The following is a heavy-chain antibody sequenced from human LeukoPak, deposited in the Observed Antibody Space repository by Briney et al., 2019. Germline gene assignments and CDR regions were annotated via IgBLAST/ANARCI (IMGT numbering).Heavy chain of an antibody. CDR2: TYYRSKWYN. V-gene: IGHV6-1*01. J-gene: IGHJ3*02. CDR1: GYSVSSSSAA. Sequence: SQTLSLTCAISGYSVSSSSAAWNWIRQSPSRGLEWLGRTYYRSKWYNDYAVSVKSRITINPDTSKNQFSLQLNSVTPEDTAVYYCARWSRRYCSGGSCYRPDAFDIWGQGTMVTVSS. CDR3: ARWSRRYCSGGSCYRPDAFDI. D-gene: IGHD2-15*01.